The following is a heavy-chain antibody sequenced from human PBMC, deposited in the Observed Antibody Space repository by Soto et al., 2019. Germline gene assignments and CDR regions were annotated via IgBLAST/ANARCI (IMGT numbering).Heavy chain of an antibody. V-gene: IGHV4-59*01. CDR2: IYYSGST. CDR3: ASGMAAGDYYYYYYTDV. Sequence: PSETLSLTCTVSGGSISSYYWSWIRQPPGKGLEWIGYIYYSGSTNYNPSLKSRVTISVDTSKNQFSLKLSSVTAADTAVYYCASGMAAGDYYYYYYTDVWGQGTTGTVSS. D-gene: IGHD6-13*01. J-gene: IGHJ6*02. CDR1: GGSISSYY.